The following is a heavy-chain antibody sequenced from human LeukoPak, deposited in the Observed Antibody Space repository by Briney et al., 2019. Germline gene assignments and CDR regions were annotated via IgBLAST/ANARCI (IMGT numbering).Heavy chain of an antibody. CDR2: FDPEDGET. D-gene: IGHD3-10*01. V-gene: IGHV1-24*01. CDR1: GYTLTELS. Sequence: ASVKVSCKVSGYTLTELSMHWVRQAPGKGLEWMGGFDPEDGETIYAQKFQGRVTMTEDTSTDTAYMELSSLRSEDTAVYYCAGKRSSGSYYRRGKIIDVGYFDYWGQGTLVTVSP. CDR3: AGKRSSGSYYRRGKIIDVGYFDY. J-gene: IGHJ4*02.